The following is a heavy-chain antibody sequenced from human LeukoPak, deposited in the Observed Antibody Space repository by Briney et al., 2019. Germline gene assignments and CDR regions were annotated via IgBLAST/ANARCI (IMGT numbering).Heavy chain of an antibody. CDR1: GFTFSSYW. D-gene: IGHD5-18*01. CDR2: INSDGSST. CDR3: ARPGGYSYGYYPDY. Sequence: PGGSLRLSCAASGFTFSSYWMQWVRQAPGKGLVWVSRINSDGSSTSYADSVKGRFTISRDNAKNTLYLQMNSLRAEDTAVYYCARPGGYSYGYYPDYWGQGTLVTVSS. V-gene: IGHV3-74*01. J-gene: IGHJ4*02.